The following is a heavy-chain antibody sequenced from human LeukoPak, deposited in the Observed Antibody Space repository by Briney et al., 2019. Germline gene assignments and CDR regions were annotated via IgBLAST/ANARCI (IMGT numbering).Heavy chain of an antibody. CDR3: ARGGSWIQLKPKGYYYMDV. Sequence: ASVKVSFKASGYTFTGYYMHWVRQAPGQGLEWMGWINPNSGGTNYAQKFQGRVTMTRDTSISTAYMELSRLRSDDTAVYYCARGGSWIQLKPKGYYYMDVWGKGTTVTVSS. D-gene: IGHD5-18*01. CDR2: INPNSGGT. J-gene: IGHJ6*03. CDR1: GYTFTGYY. V-gene: IGHV1-2*02.